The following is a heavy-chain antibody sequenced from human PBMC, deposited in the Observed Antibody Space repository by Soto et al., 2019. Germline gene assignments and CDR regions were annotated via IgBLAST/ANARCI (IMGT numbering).Heavy chain of an antibody. V-gene: IGHV3-30-3*01. CDR2: ISYDGSNK. Sequence: QVQLVESGGGVVQPGRSLRLSCAASGFTFSSYAMHWVRQAPGKGLEWVAVISYDGSNKYYADSVKGRFTISRDNSKNTLYLHMNSLRAEDTAVYYCARERYCSGGSCFEHLGWFDSWGQGTLVTVSS. CDR1: GFTFSSYA. CDR3: ARERYCSGGSCFEHLGWFDS. D-gene: IGHD2-15*01. J-gene: IGHJ5*01.